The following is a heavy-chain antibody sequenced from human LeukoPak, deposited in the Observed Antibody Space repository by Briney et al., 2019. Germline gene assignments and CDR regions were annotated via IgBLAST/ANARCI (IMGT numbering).Heavy chain of an antibody. CDR1: GDSISSGVHY. Sequence: SQTLSLTCTVSGDSISSGVHYWSWIRQLPGKGLEWIVYIFHTGSTYYNPSLKSRVIISVDTSKNQFSLKLSSVTAADTAVYYCARVPPWYNWNCLDYWSQGTLVTVSS. CDR3: ARVPPWYNWNCLDY. J-gene: IGHJ4*02. CDR2: IFHTGST. V-gene: IGHV4-31*03. D-gene: IGHD1-7*01.